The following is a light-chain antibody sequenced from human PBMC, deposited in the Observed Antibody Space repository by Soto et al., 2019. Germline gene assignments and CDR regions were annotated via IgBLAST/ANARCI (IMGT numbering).Light chain of an antibody. J-gene: IGKJ2*01. CDR1: QGISSA. V-gene: IGKV1-13*02. Sequence: AIQLTQSPSSLSASVGDRVTITCRASQGISSALAWYQQKPGKAPKLLIYDASSLESGVPSRFSGSASGTDFTLTISSLQPEDFATYYCQQFNSYPPYTFGQGTKLEIK. CDR2: DAS. CDR3: QQFNSYPPYT.